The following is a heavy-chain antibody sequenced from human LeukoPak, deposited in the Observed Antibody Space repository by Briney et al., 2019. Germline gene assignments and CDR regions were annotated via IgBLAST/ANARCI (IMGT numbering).Heavy chain of an antibody. J-gene: IGHJ6*03. D-gene: IGHD3-10*01. CDR1: GGSFSGYY. V-gene: IGHV4-34*01. CDR3: ARGARYYYGSGSWGYYYMDV. Sequence: SETLSLTCAVYGGSFSGYYWSWIRQPPGEGLEWIGEINHSGSTNYNPSLKSRVTISVDTSKNQFSLKLSSVTAADTAVYYCARGARYYYGSGSWGYYYMDVWGKGTTVTVSS. CDR2: INHSGST.